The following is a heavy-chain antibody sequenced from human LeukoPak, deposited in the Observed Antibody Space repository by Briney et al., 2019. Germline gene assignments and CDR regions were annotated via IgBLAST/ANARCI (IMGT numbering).Heavy chain of an antibody. CDR1: GYTFNSYG. J-gene: IGHJ6*03. CDR3: ARSSIAAAGPYYYYYMDV. Sequence: GASLKVSCKASGYTFNSYGISWVRQAPGQGLEWMGGIIPIFGTANYAQKFQGRVTITADESTSTAYMELSSLRSEDTAVYYCARSSIAAAGPYYYYYMDVWGKGTTVTISS. CDR2: IIPIFGTA. D-gene: IGHD6-13*01. V-gene: IGHV1-69*13.